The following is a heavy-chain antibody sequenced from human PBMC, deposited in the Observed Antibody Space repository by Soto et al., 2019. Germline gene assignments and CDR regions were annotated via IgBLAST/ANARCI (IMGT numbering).Heavy chain of an antibody. CDR2: IYSGGNT. J-gene: IGHJ4*02. Sequence: RWSLRLSCSASGFAVSNYYMSWFRQAPGKGLEWVSVIYSGGNTYYADSVKGRFTISRDNSKNAVYLQVNSLRAEDTAVYYCARGRFDSDGYYFDYWGQGTLVTVSS. D-gene: IGHD2-2*03. CDR1: GFAVSNYY. CDR3: ARGRFDSDGYYFDY. V-gene: IGHV3-53*01.